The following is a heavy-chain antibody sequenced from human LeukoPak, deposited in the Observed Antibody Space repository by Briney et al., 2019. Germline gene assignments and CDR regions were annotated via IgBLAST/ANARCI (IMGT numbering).Heavy chain of an antibody. V-gene: IGHV3-11*01. CDR1: GFTFSDYY. CDR3: ARGPDYYGSGNVPFDY. CDR2: ISSSGSTI. D-gene: IGHD3-10*01. J-gene: IGHJ4*02. Sequence: GGSLRLSCAASGFTFSDYYMSWIRQAPGKGLEWVSYISSSGSTIYYADSVKGRFTVSRDNAKNSLYLQMNSLRAEDTAVYCCARGPDYYGSGNVPFDYWGQGTLVTVSS.